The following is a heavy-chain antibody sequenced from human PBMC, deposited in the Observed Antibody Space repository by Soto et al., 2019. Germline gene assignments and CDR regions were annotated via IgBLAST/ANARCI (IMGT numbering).Heavy chain of an antibody. CDR1: GFSLTTSGVG. V-gene: IGHV2-5*02. Sequence: QITLNESGPTVVRPTETLTLTCRFSGFSLTTSGVGVGWIRQSPGKAPEWLALIYWDDDKRYSASLKRRLTITKHTSKNQLVLTVSDLDPTDTSTYYCAHIVLRTVFGLVTTTAIYFDFWGQGPPVAASS. CDR3: AHIVLRTVFGLVTTTAIYFDF. J-gene: IGHJ4*02. D-gene: IGHD3-3*01. CDR2: IYWDDDK.